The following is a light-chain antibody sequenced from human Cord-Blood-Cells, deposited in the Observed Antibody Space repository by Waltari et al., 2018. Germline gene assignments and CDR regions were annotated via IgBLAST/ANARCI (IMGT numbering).Light chain of an antibody. CDR2: EDN. Sequence: NFMLTQPHSVSESPGKTVTISCTRSSGSIASNYVQWYQQRPGSSPPTVIIEDNQSPPGVPYRFSRSNDSSSNSAALTIAGLKTEYEADYYCQSYDSSNVVFGGGTKLTVL. CDR3: QSYDSSNVV. J-gene: IGLJ2*01. CDR1: SGSIASNY. V-gene: IGLV6-57*01.